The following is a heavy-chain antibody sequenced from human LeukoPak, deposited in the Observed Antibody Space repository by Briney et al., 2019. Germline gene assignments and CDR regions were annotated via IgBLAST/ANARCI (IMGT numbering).Heavy chain of an antibody. V-gene: IGHV3-30*02. D-gene: IGHD5-24*01. J-gene: IGHJ2*01. CDR3: ATEMPTIYSWYFDL. Sequence: GGSLRLSCAVSGFSFSSYGIHWVCQAPGKGLEWVTFIRSDGTNKFYADSVEGRFTISRDNSKNTLYLQMSSLRAEDTAVYYCATEMPTIYSWYFDLWGRGTLVTVSS. CDR1: GFSFSSYG. CDR2: IRSDGTNK.